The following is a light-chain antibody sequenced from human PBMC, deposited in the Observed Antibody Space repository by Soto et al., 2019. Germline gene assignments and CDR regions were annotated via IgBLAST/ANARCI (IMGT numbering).Light chain of an antibody. CDR2: DAS. CDR1: QSVSVW. Sequence: DIEMTQSPSTLSASVGDRVTVTCRASQSVSVWLAWYQQKPGKAPKLLNYDASSLESGVPSRFSGSGSGTEFTLTIGSLQPDDFAIYYCQQYISYPWTFGQGTTVEIK. J-gene: IGKJ1*01. CDR3: QQYISYPWT. V-gene: IGKV1-5*03.